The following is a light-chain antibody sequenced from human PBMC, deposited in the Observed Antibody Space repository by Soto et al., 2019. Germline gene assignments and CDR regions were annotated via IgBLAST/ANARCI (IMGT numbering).Light chain of an antibody. Sequence: QSALTQPASVSGSPGQSITISCTGTSRDVGGYNYVSWYQQHPGKAPKVMIYDVSNRPSGVSNRFSGSKSGNTASLTISGLQAEDEADYYCSSYTSSSTYVVFAGGTKLTVL. CDR2: DVS. J-gene: IGLJ2*01. V-gene: IGLV2-14*01. CDR1: SRDVGGYNY. CDR3: SSYTSSSTYVV.